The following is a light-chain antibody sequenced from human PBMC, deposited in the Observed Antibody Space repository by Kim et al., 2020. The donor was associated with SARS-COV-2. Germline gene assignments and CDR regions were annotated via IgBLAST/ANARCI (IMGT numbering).Light chain of an antibody. Sequence: GQSITLSCTGASKDVGAYDYVSWHQQHPGKAPQLLISDVTRRPSGVSNRFSGSKSGNTASLTISGLRADDEADYHCSSFTDSGTYVFGTGTKVTVL. V-gene: IGLV2-14*04. CDR2: DVT. J-gene: IGLJ1*01. CDR1: SKDVGAYDY. CDR3: SSFTDSGTYV.